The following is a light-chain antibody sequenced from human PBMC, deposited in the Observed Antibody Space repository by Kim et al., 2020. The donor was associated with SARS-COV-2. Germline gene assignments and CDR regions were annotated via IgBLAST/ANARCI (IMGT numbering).Light chain of an antibody. CDR2: DAS. Sequence: EVVLTQSPGTLSLSPGETATLSCRASQSVRNRFLAWYQQRPGQAPRLLISDASSRATGIPDRFSGSGSGTDFTLTISRMEPGDSAVYFCQEYGSSFTFGPGTKVDIK. CDR3: QEYGSSFT. V-gene: IGKV3-20*01. J-gene: IGKJ3*01. CDR1: QSVRNRF.